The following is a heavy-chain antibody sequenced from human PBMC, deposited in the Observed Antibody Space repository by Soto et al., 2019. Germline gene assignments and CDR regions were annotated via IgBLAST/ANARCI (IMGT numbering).Heavy chain of an antibody. V-gene: IGHV4-4*02. J-gene: IGHJ4*02. Sequence: PSETLSLTCAVSGGSISSSNWWSWVRQPPGKGLEWIGEIYHSGSTNYNPSLKSRVTISVDKSKNQFSLKLSSVTAADTAVYYCARVPVLRYSPGYFDYWGQGTLVPVSS. D-gene: IGHD3-9*01. CDR3: ARVPVLRYSPGYFDY. CDR1: GGSISSSNW. CDR2: IYHSGST.